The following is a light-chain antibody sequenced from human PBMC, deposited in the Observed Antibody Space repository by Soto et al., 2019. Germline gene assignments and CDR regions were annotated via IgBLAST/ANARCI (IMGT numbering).Light chain of an antibody. CDR1: QSVSSY. V-gene: IGKV3-15*01. J-gene: IGKJ1*01. CDR3: QQYANWPPWT. Sequence: EIVMTQSPATLSVSPGERATLSCRASQSVSSYLAWYQQKPGQAPRLLIYGASTRATGIPARFSGSVSGTEFTLTISRLQSEDFEVYYCQQYANWPPWTFGQGAKVEIK. CDR2: GAS.